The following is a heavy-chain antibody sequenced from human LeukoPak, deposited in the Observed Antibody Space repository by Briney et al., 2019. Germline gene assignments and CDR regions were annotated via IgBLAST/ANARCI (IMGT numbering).Heavy chain of an antibody. D-gene: IGHD1-14*01. CDR3: ARGRMGLRGPYYFDY. J-gene: IGHJ4*02. CDR2: INHSGST. CDR1: GGSISSYY. Sequence: PSETLSLTCTVSGGSISSYYWSWIRQPPGKGLEWIGEINHSGSTNYNPSLKSRVTISVDTSKNQFSLKLSSVTAADTAVYYCARGRMGLRGPYYFDYWGQGTLVTVSS. V-gene: IGHV4-34*01.